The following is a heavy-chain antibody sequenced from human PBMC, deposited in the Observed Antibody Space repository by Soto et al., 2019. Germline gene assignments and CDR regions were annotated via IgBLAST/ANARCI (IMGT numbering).Heavy chain of an antibody. CDR3: ASLLGGSDALDI. D-gene: IGHD2-15*01. Sequence: QVQLQESGPGLVKPSETLSLTCTVSGGSISSYYWSWIRQPPGKGLEWIGYIYYSGSTNYNPSLKSRVTISVDTSKNQFALKLSSVTAADTAVYYCASLLGGSDALDIWGQGTMVTVSS. J-gene: IGHJ3*02. V-gene: IGHV4-59*01. CDR2: IYYSGST. CDR1: GGSISSYY.